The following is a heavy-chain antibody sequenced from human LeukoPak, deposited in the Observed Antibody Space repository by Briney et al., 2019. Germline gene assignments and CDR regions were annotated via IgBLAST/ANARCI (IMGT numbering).Heavy chain of an antibody. CDR2: ISGSGGST. V-gene: IGHV3-23*01. J-gene: IGHJ4*02. CDR1: GFTFSSYA. CDR3: ARKAVLPLYYFDY. Sequence: GGSLRLSCAASGFTFSSYAMSWVRQAPGKGLEWVSAISGSGGSTYYADSVKGRFTISRDNAKNSLYLQMNSLRAEDTALYYCARKAVLPLYYFDYWGQGTLVTVSS. D-gene: IGHD6-19*01.